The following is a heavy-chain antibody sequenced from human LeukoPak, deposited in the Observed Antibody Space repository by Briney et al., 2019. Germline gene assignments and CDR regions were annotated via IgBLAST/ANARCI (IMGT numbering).Heavy chain of an antibody. J-gene: IGHJ4*02. CDR3: ARDREQWAFDY. CDR1: GGTFSSYA. CDR2: IIPIFVTS. V-gene: IGHV1-69*05. Sequence: SVKVSCKASGGTFSSYAISWVRQAPGQRLEWMGRIIPIFVTSNYAQKFLGRVTITTDETTSTAYMELSSLRSEDTAVYYCARDREQWAFDYWGQGTLVTVSS. D-gene: IGHD6-19*01.